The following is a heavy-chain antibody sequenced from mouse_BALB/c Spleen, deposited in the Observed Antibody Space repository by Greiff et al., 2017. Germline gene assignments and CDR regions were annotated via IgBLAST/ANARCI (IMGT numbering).Heavy chain of an antibody. V-gene: IGHV1S81*02. CDR3: ARRDYGNYDYAMDY. D-gene: IGHD2-1*01. CDR1: GYTFTSYW. Sequence: QVQLQQPGAELVKPGASVKLSCKASGYTFTSYWMHWVKQRPGQGLEWIGEINPSNGRTNYNEKFKSKATLTVDKSSSTTYMQLSSLTSEDSAVYYCARRDYGNYDYAMDYWGQGTSVTVSS. J-gene: IGHJ4*01. CDR2: INPSNGRT.